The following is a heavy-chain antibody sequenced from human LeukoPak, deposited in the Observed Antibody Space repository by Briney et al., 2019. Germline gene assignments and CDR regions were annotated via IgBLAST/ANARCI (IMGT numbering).Heavy chain of an antibody. CDR2: INHSGST. Sequence: SETLSLTCAVYGGSFSGYYWSWLRQPPGKGLEWIGEINHSGSTNYNPSLKSRVTISVDTSKNQFSLKLSSVTAADTAVYYCARLPSALAAAGNDAFDIWGQGTMVTVSS. V-gene: IGHV4-34*01. J-gene: IGHJ3*02. CDR1: GGSFSGYY. D-gene: IGHD6-13*01. CDR3: ARLPSALAAAGNDAFDI.